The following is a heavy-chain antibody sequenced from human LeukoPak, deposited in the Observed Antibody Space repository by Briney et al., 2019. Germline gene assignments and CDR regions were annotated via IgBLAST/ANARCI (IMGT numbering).Heavy chain of an antibody. D-gene: IGHD2-15*01. J-gene: IGHJ4*02. CDR1: GFTFSSYG. CDR2: IWYDGSNK. Sequence: PGRSLRLSCAASGFTFSSYGMHWVRQAPGKGLEWVAVIWYDGSNKYYADSVKGRFTISRDNSKNTLYLQMNSLRAEDAAVYYCAKGSGGSSADYFDYWGQGTLVTVSS. V-gene: IGHV3-33*06. CDR3: AKGSGGSSADYFDY.